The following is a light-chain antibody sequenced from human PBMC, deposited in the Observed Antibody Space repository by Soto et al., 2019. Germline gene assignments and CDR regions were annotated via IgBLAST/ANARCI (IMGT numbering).Light chain of an antibody. V-gene: IGKV3-15*01. CDR1: QSVSSSY. CDR3: QQNNNWPMYT. CDR2: GAT. J-gene: IGKJ2*01. Sequence: EIVFTQSPGTLSLSPGERATLSCTASQSVSSSYLAWYQQKPGQAPRLLIYGATTRATGIPARFSGSGSGTDFTLTISSLQSEDFAVYFCQQNNNWPMYTFGQGTKVDIK.